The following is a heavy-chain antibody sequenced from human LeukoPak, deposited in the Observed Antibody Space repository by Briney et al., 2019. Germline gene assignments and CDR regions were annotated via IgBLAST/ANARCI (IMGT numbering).Heavy chain of an antibody. CDR3: AQMGYYGSGSYAFDP. V-gene: IGHV4-38-2*02. CDR2: IYTSGST. J-gene: IGHJ5*02. CDR1: GYSISSGNY. Sequence: SETLSFTCTVSGYSISSGNYWDWIRQPPGKGLEWIGRIYTSGSTNYNPSLKSRVTMSVDTSKNQFSLKLSSVTAADTAVYYCAQMGYYGSGSYAFDPWGQGTLVTVSS. D-gene: IGHD3-10*01.